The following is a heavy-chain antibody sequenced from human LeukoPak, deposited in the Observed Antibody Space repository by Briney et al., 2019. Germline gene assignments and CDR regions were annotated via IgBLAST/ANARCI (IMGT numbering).Heavy chain of an antibody. Sequence: PSETLSLTCTVSGGSISSGDYYWSWIRQPPGKGLEWIGYIYYSGSTYYNPSLKSPLTISVDTSKNQFSLNLSSVTAADTAVYYCASVKYTTRPFDYWGQGTLVTVSS. J-gene: IGHJ4*02. CDR2: IYYSGST. D-gene: IGHD1-1*01. CDR1: GGSISSGDYY. CDR3: ASVKYTTRPFDY. V-gene: IGHV4-30-4*08.